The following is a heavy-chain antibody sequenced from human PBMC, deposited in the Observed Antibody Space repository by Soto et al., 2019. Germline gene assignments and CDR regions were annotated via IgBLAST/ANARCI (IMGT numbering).Heavy chain of an antibody. V-gene: IGHV4-59*08. Sequence: QVQLQESDPGLVKPSETLSLSCTVSGGSINSYYWSWIRQSPGKRMEWIGYVHHSWGSSYNPSLQSRVAISLDTSKSQFSLKVTSVTATDTAVYYCARQGFGPLHGLVDVWGQGTTVTVSS. CDR2: VHHSWGS. D-gene: IGHD3-10*01. CDR3: ARQGFGPLHGLVDV. J-gene: IGHJ6*02. CDR1: GGSINSYY.